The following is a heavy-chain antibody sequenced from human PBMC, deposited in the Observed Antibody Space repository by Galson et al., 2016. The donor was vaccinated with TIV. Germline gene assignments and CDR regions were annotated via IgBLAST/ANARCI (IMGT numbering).Heavy chain of an antibody. CDR1: GFTFNNYA. CDR2: ISGTGEIT. Sequence: SLRLSCAASGFTFNNYAMTWVRQAPGKGLEWVSTISGTGEITVYADSVRSHFIISRDNSKNTLYLQMNNLRAEDTAVYYCAKYLWTYVWSTFDNWGQGTPVTVSS. V-gene: IGHV3-23*01. D-gene: IGHD3/OR15-3a*01. CDR3: AKYLWTYVWSTFDN. J-gene: IGHJ4*02.